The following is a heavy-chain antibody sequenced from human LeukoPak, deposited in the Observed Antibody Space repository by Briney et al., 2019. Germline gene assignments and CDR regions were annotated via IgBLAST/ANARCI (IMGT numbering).Heavy chain of an antibody. Sequence: GASVKVSCKASGYTFTGYYMHWVRQAPGQGLEWMGRINPNSGGTNYAQKFQGRVTMTSDTSISTAYMELSRLRYDDTAVYYCARDKYYDYVWGSYRPDYWGQGTLVTVSS. CDR1: GYTFTGYY. CDR3: ARDKYYDYVWGSYRPDY. J-gene: IGHJ4*02. V-gene: IGHV1-2*06. D-gene: IGHD3-16*02. CDR2: INPNSGGT.